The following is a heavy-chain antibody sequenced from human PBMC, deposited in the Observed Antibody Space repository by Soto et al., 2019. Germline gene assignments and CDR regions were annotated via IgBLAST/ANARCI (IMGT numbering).Heavy chain of an antibody. CDR1: GYTFTSYY. CDR2: INPSGGST. J-gene: IGHJ6*03. Sequence: QVQLVQSGAEVKKPGASVKVSCKASGYTFTSYYMHWVRQAPGQGLEWMGIINPSGGSTSYAQKFQGRVTMTRDTSTSTVYMELSSPRSEDTAVYYCARGTYSGYPYYYMDVWGKGTTVTVSS. V-gene: IGHV1-46*03. CDR3: ARGTYSGYPYYYMDV. D-gene: IGHD5-12*01.